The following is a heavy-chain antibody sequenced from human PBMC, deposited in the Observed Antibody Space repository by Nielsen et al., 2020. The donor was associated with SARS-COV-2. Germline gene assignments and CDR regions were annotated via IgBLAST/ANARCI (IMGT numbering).Heavy chain of an antibody. CDR1: GGSISSGDYY. CDR3: ARGGSYFDY. Sequence: SETLSLTCTVSGGSISSGDYYWTWIRQSPGMGLEYIGYISYSGSTYYDPSLKSRVTISVDTSKNQFSLKLTSVTAADTAVYYCARGGSYFDYWGQGTLVTVSS. J-gene: IGHJ4*02. CDR2: ISYSGST. D-gene: IGHD3-16*01. V-gene: IGHV4-30-4*01.